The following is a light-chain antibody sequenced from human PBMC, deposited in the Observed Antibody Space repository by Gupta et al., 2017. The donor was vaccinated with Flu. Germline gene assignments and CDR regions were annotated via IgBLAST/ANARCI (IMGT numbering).Light chain of an antibody. CDR3: SSYASGSTPCV. J-gene: IGLJ1*01. V-gene: IGLV2-14*01. CDR1: SSDVGGYNF. CDR2: DVT. Sequence: QSALTQLAAVSASPGHSIPLPCTGTSSDVGGYNFVSCYQQPPGKAPKLIISDVTNRPPGISNRFSVSKSGNTASLTISGLLAEDEADYYCSSYASGSTPCVFGAGTRVTVL.